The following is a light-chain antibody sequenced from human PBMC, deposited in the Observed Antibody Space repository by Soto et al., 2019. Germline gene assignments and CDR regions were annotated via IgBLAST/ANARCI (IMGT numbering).Light chain of an antibody. CDR3: AAWDDSLNGGV. CDR1: SSNIGSNT. V-gene: IGLV1-44*01. Sequence: QSVLTQPPSASGTHGQRVTISCSGSSSNIGSNTVNWYQQFPRTAPKLLIYSNNQRPSGVPDRFSGSKSGTSASLAISGLQSEDEADYYCAAWDDSLNGGVFGGGTNLTVL. CDR2: SNN. J-gene: IGLJ3*02.